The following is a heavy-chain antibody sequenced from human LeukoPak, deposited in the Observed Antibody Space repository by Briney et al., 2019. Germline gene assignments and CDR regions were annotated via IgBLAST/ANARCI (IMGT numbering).Heavy chain of an antibody. D-gene: IGHD2-21*01. V-gene: IGHV4-59*01. CDR2: IYYSGST. Sequence: PSETLSLTCAVYGGSFSGYYWSWIRQPPGKGLEWIGYIYYSGSTNYNPSLKSRVTISVDTSKNQFSLKLSSVTAADTAVYYCARGVVIAPQTFDYWGQGTLVTVSS. CDR1: GGSFSGYY. CDR3: ARGVVIAPQTFDY. J-gene: IGHJ4*02.